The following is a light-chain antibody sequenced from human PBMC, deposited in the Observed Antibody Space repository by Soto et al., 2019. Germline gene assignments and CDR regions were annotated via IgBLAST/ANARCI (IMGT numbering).Light chain of an antibody. CDR1: QSVSSY. V-gene: IGKV3-11*01. CDR2: DAS. J-gene: IGKJ5*01. CDR3: QQRSNWHPIT. Sequence: EIVLTQSPATLSLSPGERATLSCRASQSVSSYLAWYQQKPGQAPRLLIYDASNMATGIPARFSGSGSGTDFTLTISSLEPEDFAVYYCQQRSNWHPITFGQGTRLEIK.